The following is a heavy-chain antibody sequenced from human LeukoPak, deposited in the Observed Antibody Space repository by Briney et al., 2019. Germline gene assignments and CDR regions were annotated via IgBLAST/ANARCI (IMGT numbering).Heavy chain of an antibody. J-gene: IGHJ6*03. Sequence: GESLKISCKGSGYSFINYWIGWVRQMPGKGLEWMGIIYPGDSDTRYSPSFQGQVTVSADKSISTAYLQWSSLKASDTAMYYCARGPYSESNSKSPSYYYYMDVWGTGTTVTVSS. V-gene: IGHV5-51*01. CDR2: IYPGDSDT. CDR3: ARGPYSESNSKSPSYYYYMDV. D-gene: IGHD1-26*01. CDR1: GYSFINYW.